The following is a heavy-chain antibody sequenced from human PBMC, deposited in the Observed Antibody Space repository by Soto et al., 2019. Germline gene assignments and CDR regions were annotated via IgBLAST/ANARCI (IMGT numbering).Heavy chain of an antibody. CDR3: ARGTVTGYDY. CDR1: GASISSSCW. J-gene: IGHJ4*02. D-gene: IGHD4-17*01. V-gene: IGHV4-4*02. Sequence: QQLLQECRPRLENPSGPLSPTSAASGASISSSCWWWLRRPPAGEGLQWIGEIYHSGNTNYFPSLKSRVTISVDKSNNQFSLKLSSVTAADTAVYYCARGTVTGYDYWGQGSLVIVSS. CDR2: IYHSGNT.